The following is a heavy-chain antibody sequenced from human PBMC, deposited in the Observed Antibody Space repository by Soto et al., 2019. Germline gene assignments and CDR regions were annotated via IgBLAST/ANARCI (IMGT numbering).Heavy chain of an antibody. J-gene: IGHJ6*03. V-gene: IGHV4-34*01. D-gene: IGHD2-15*01. CDR3: ARCYCSFGTCYSHSLYYYYYMDV. Sequence: QLQLQQWGAGLLKPSETLSLTCAVYGGSFSGYYWSWIRQPPGKGLEWIGKINHGGDTNYNPSLKSRVTILADTSKNHFSLKLSSVTAADTAVYYCARCYCSFGTCYSHSLYYYYYMDVWGKGTTVTVSS. CDR1: GGSFSGYY. CDR2: INHGGDT.